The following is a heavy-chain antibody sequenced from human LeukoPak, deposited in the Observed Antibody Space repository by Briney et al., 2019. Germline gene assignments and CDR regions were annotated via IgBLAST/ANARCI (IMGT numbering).Heavy chain of an antibody. D-gene: IGHD6-19*01. V-gene: IGHV3-43*02. CDR2: ISGDGDTT. J-gene: IGHJ6*02. CDR3: ANLGQWLRRGHYYYGMDV. CDR1: GFTFDDYA. Sequence: GGSLRLSCAASGFTFDDYAMHWVRQAPGKGLEWVSLISGDGDTTYYADSVKGRFTISRDNSKNSLYLQMNSLRTEDTALYYCANLGQWLRRGHYYYGMDVWGQGTTVTVSS.